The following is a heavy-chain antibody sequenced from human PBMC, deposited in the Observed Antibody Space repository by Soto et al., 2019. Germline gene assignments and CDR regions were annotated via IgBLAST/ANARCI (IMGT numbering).Heavy chain of an antibody. J-gene: IGHJ2*01. V-gene: IGHV3-23*01. Sequence: EVQLLESGGGLVQPGGSLRLSCAGSGFTFINYAMNWVRQAPGKGLEWVSTISGGGDAPFFADSVRGRFTISRDNSKNTVTLQMNTLGVDDTAVYFCARNVPGSTSRPDYWYFDLWGRGTLVTVSS. D-gene: IGHD2-2*01. CDR3: ARNVPGSTSRPDYWYFDL. CDR2: ISGGGDAP. CDR1: GFTFINYA.